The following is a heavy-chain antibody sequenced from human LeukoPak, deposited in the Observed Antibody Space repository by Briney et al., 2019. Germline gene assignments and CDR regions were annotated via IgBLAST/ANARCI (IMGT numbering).Heavy chain of an antibody. D-gene: IGHD3-10*01. CDR2: ISGSGGST. Sequence: GGSLRLSCAASGFTFSSYAMSWVRQAPGKGLEWVSAISGSGGSTYYADSVKGRFTISRDNSKNTLYLHMNSLRAEDTAVYYCARGVRGVIAHYYFDYWGQGTLVTVSS. V-gene: IGHV3-23*01. J-gene: IGHJ4*02. CDR3: ARGVRGVIAHYYFDY. CDR1: GFTFSSYA.